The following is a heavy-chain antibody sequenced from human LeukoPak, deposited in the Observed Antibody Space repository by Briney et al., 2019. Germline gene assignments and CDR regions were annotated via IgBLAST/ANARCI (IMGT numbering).Heavy chain of an antibody. Sequence: AGSLRLSWAASGFSFSNAWMSWLRQPPGKGLEWVGRIKSKTDGGKTDYAAPVKGRFTISRDDSKNTLYLQMNSLKTDDTAVYYCTTDWWGGSPAVGAFDIWGQGTMVTVSS. V-gene: IGHV3-15*01. CDR2: IKSKTDGGKT. CDR3: TTDWWGGSPAVGAFDI. CDR1: GFSFSNAW. D-gene: IGHD1-26*01. J-gene: IGHJ3*02.